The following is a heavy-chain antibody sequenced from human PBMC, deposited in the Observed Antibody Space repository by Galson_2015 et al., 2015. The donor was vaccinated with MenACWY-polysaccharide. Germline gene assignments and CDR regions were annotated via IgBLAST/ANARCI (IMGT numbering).Heavy chain of an antibody. J-gene: IGHJ6*02. V-gene: IGHV3-74*01. D-gene: IGHD3-16*01. CDR1: GYSFSSYW. CDR2: INNDGSAT. Sequence: SLRLSCAASGYSFSSYWMFWVRQAPGKGLVWVSTINNDGSATTYADSVKGRFTISRDNAKNTVYLQMNSLRDDDTAVYYCGRNGGGIDVWGQGTTVTASS. CDR3: GRNGGGIDV.